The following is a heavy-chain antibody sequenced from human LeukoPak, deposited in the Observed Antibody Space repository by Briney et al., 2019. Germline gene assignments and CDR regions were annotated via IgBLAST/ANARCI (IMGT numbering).Heavy chain of an antibody. D-gene: IGHD3-22*01. Sequence: ASVKVSCKASGDTFTGYYMHWVRQAPGQGLEWMGWINPNSGGTNYAQKFQGRVTMTRDTSISTAYMELSRLRSDDTAVYYCARVGVYGYYDSSGYLSDAFDIWGQGTMVTVSS. CDR3: ARVGVYGYYDSSGYLSDAFDI. CDR1: GDTFTGYY. CDR2: INPNSGGT. V-gene: IGHV1-2*02. J-gene: IGHJ3*02.